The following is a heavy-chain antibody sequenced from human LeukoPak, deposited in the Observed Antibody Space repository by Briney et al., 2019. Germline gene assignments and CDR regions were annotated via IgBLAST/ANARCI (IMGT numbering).Heavy chain of an antibody. CDR1: GFTFSSYE. J-gene: IGHJ6*04. D-gene: IGHD3-10*02. CDR2: ISSSGSTI. Sequence: GGSLRLSCAASGFTFSSYEMNWVRQAPGKGLEWVSYISSSGSTIYYADSVKGRFTISRDNAKNSLYLQMNSLRAEDTADYYCAELGITMIGGVWGKGTTVTISS. V-gene: IGHV3-48*03. CDR3: AELGITMIGGV.